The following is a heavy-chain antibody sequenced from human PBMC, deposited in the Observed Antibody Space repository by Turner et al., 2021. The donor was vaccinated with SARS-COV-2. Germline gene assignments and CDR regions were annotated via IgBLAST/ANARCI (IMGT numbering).Heavy chain of an antibody. CDR1: GFTVSSNY. V-gene: IGHV3-66*01. D-gene: IGHD6-13*01. J-gene: IGHJ4*02. Sequence: EVQLVESGGGLVQPGGSLRLYCAASGFTVSSNYMSWVRQAPGKGLEWVSIIYSGGTTYYADSVKGRFTISRDNSKNTLYLQMNSLSAEDTAVYYCARGDSSSWLTYWGQGTLVTVSS. CDR2: IYSGGTT. CDR3: ARGDSSSWLTY.